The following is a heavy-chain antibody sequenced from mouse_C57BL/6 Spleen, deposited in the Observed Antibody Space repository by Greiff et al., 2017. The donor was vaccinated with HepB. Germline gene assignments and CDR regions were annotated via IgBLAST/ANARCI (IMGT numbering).Heavy chain of an antibody. D-gene: IGHD2-2*01. CDR1: GYSFTDYN. V-gene: IGHV1-39*01. Sequence: VHVKQSGPELVKPGASVKISCKASGYSFTDYNMNWVKQSNGKSLEWIGVINPNYGTTSYNQKFKGKATLTVDQSSSTAYMQLNSLTSEDSAVYYCARERRGYDEGYAMDYWGQGTSVTVSS. J-gene: IGHJ4*01. CDR2: INPNYGTT. CDR3: ARERRGYDEGYAMDY.